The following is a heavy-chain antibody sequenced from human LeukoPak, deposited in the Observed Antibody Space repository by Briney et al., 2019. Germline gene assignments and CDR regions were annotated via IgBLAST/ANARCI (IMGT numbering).Heavy chain of an antibody. V-gene: IGHV4-59*12. CDR1: GGSISSYY. Sequence: SETLSLTCTVSGGSISSYYWSWIRQPPGKGLEWIGYIYYSGSTNYNPSLKSRVTISVDTSKNQFSLKLSSVTAADTAVYYCARAAYIAVAGEFQHWGQGTLVTVSS. D-gene: IGHD6-19*01. J-gene: IGHJ1*01. CDR3: ARAAYIAVAGEFQH. CDR2: IYYSGST.